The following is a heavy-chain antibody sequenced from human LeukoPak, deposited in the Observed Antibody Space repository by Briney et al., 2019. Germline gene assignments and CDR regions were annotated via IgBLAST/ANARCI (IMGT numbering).Heavy chain of an antibody. J-gene: IGHJ2*01. CDR2: IYYSVST. V-gene: IGHV4-59*01. CDR3: ARYCSGGSCYGLRYFDL. CDR1: GGSISRYY. D-gene: IGHD2-15*01. Sequence: TSETLSLTCTVSGGSISRYYWSWIRQPPGKGLGWIGYIYYSVSTNYNPSLKSRVTISVDTSKNQFSLKLSSVTAADTAVYYCARYCSGGSCYGLRYFDLWGRGTLVTVSS.